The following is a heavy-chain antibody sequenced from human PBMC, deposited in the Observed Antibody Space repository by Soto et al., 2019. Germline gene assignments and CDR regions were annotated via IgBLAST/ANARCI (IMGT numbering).Heavy chain of an antibody. J-gene: IGHJ5*01. CDR3: ARDAYRSNWYVDS. CDR2: ISYDGSDK. D-gene: IGHD6-13*01. V-gene: IGHV3-30-3*01. CDR1: GFTFSTYA. Sequence: QVQLVESGGGVVQPGRSLRLSCAASGFTFSTYAMHWVRQAPGKGLEWVAIISYDGSDKNYADSVKGRFTISRDNSKNALYLQMNSLRTDETALYYCARDAYRSNWYVDSWGQGTLVTVSS.